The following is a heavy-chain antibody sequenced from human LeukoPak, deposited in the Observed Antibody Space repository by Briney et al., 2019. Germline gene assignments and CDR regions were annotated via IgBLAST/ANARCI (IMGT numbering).Heavy chain of an antibody. CDR3: APLDYYYYGMDV. CDR1: GDSFTSVTDY. V-gene: IGHV4-39*07. J-gene: IGHJ6*02. Sequence: SETLSLTCTVSGDSFTSVTDYWAWIRQPPGKGLEWIASGDYSGGTYYNPSLESRVAISADMSKNQISLKLTSVTGADTAVYYCAPLDYYYYGMDVWGQGTTVTVSS. CDR2: GDYSGGT.